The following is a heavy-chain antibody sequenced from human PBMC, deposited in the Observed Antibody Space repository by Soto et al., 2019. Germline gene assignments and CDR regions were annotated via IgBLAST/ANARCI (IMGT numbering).Heavy chain of an antibody. D-gene: IGHD2-2*01. CDR2: INHSGST. CDR3: ARGSLWVVVPGAVSYYYMDV. CDR1: GGSFSGYY. J-gene: IGHJ6*03. V-gene: IGHV4-34*01. Sequence: NPSETLSLTGAVYGGSFSGYYWSWIRHPPGKGLEWIGEINHSGSTNYNPSLKSRVTISVDTSKHQFSLKLSSVTAADTAVYYCARGSLWVVVPGAVSYYYMDVWGKGTTVTVSS.